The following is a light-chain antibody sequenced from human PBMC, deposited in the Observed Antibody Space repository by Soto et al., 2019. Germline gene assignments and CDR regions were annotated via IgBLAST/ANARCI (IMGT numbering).Light chain of an antibody. CDR1: SSDVGGYNY. V-gene: IGLV2-14*01. CDR3: SSYTSSSTPYYV. Sequence: QSALTQPASVSGSPGQSITISCTGTSSDVGGYNYVSWYQQHPGKAPKLMIYDVSNRPSEVSNRFSGSKSGNTASLTISGLQAEDEADYYCSSYTSSSTPYYVFGTGTKLTVL. J-gene: IGLJ1*01. CDR2: DVS.